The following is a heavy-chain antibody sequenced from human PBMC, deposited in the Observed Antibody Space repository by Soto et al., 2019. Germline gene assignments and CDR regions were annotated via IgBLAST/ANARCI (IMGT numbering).Heavy chain of an antibody. D-gene: IGHD6-19*01. V-gene: IGHV4-39*01. CDR2: IYYSGST. J-gene: IGHJ3*02. Sequence: PPETLTLTCTVSGGSIRSSIYYCGWIRQPPGKGLEWIGSIYYSGSTYYNPSLKSRVTISVDTSKNQFSLKLSSVTAADTAVYYCARHSSGRDAFDIWCQGTMVT. CDR3: ARHSSGRDAFDI. CDR1: GGSIRSSIYY.